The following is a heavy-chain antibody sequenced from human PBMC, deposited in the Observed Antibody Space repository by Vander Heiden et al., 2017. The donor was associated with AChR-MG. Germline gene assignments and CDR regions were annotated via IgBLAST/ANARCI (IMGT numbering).Heavy chain of an antibody. Sequence: QVQLQQWGAGLLKPSETLSLTCAVYGGSFSGYYWSWIRQPPGKGLEWIGEINQSGSTNYNPSLKSRVTISVDTSKNQFSLKLSSVTAADTAVYYCARHIGGAYYYYGMDVWGQGTTVTVSS. CDR3: ARHIGGAYYYYGMDV. J-gene: IGHJ6*02. V-gene: IGHV4-34*01. CDR1: GGSFSGYY. D-gene: IGHD2-21*01. CDR2: INQSGST.